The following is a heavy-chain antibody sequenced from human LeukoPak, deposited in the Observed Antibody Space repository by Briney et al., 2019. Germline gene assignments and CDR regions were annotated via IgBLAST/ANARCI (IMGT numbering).Heavy chain of an antibody. D-gene: IGHD3-22*01. CDR3: ARGESGTYYYDEGGPNWFDP. J-gene: IGHJ5*02. CDR2: INHSGST. Sequence: PSETLSLTCAVYGGSFSGYYWSWIRQPPGKGLEWIGEINHSGSTNYNPSLKSRVTISVDTSKNQFSLKLSSVTAADTAVYYCARGESGTYYYDEGGPNWFDPWGQGTLVTVSS. V-gene: IGHV4-34*01. CDR1: GGSFSGYY.